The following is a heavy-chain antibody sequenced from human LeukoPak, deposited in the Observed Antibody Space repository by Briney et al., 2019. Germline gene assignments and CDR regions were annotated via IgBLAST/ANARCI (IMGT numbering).Heavy chain of an antibody. CDR3: ARNYDSSGYYWVY. CDR2: IYPGDSDT. Sequence: GESLKISCKGSGYSFTSYWIGWVRQLPRKGLEWMGIIYPGDSDTRYSPSFQGQVTISADKSISTTYLQWSSLKASDTAMYYCARNYDSSGYYWVYWGQGTLVTVSS. CDR1: GYSFTSYW. V-gene: IGHV5-51*01. D-gene: IGHD3-22*01. J-gene: IGHJ4*02.